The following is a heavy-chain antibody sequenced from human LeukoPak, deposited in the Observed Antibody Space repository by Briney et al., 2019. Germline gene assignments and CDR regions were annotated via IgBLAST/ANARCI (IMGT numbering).Heavy chain of an antibody. CDR1: GFAFSNYN. CDR3: AKDSATWGFDS. Sequence: AGGSLRLSCAASGFAFSNYNMHWVRQAPGKGLEWVAFIFYEESKKSYPDSVKGRFTISRDISKSTLYLQMNGLRAEDTAVYYCAKDSATWGFDSGGQGTLVTVSS. J-gene: IGHJ4*02. D-gene: IGHD3-16*01. CDR2: IFYEESKK. V-gene: IGHV3-30*02.